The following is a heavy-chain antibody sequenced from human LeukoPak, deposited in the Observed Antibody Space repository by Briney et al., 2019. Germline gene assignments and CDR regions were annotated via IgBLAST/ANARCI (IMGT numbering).Heavy chain of an antibody. CDR2: ISYDGSNK. V-gene: IGHV3-30-3*01. Sequence: GGSLRLSCAASGFTFSSYAMHWVRQAPGKGLEWVAVISYDGSNKYYADSVKGRFTISRDNSKNTLYLQMNSLRAGDTAVYYCAREQRWLQFMDYWGQGTLVTVSS. J-gene: IGHJ4*02. CDR3: AREQRWLQFMDY. D-gene: IGHD5-12*01. CDR1: GFTFSSYA.